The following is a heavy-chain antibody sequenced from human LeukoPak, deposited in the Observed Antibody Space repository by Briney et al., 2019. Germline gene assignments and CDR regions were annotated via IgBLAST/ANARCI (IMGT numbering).Heavy chain of an antibody. CDR2: ISSSSSTI. V-gene: IGHV3-48*01. D-gene: IGHD3-22*01. CDR1: GFTFSSYN. Sequence: PGGSLRLSCAASGFTFSSYNMNWVRQAPGKGLEWVSYISSSSSTIYYADSVKGRFTISRDNSKNTLYLQMNSLRAEDTAVYYCARDSPRIVVVTTTANRGYFQHWGQGTLVTVSS. CDR3: ARDSPRIVVVTTTANRGYFQH. J-gene: IGHJ1*01.